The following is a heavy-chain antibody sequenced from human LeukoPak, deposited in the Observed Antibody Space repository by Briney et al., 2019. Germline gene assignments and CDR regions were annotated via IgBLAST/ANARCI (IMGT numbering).Heavy chain of an antibody. CDR1: GFTFSSYA. J-gene: IGHJ4*02. Sequence: GGSLRLSCAASGFTFSSYAMSWVRQAPGKGLEWVSVISGSGDSTHYADSVKGRFTISRDNSKNTLYLQMNSLRAEDTAVYYCAKLSWLLYWGLDYWGQGTLVTVSS. V-gene: IGHV3-23*01. CDR2: ISGSGDST. D-gene: IGHD3-3*01. CDR3: AKLSWLLYWGLDY.